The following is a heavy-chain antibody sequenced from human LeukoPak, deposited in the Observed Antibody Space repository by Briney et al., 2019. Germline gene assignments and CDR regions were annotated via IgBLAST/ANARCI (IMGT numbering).Heavy chain of an antibody. V-gene: IGHV1-8*03. Sequence: ASVKVSCKASGYSFSGYYMHWVRQAPGQGLEWMGWITPNSGNTGYAQKFQGRVTITRNTSISTAYMELSSLRSEDTAVYYCARRGSSSLADWFDPWGQGTLVTVSS. CDR1: GYSFSGYY. D-gene: IGHD6-6*01. CDR3: ARRGSSSLADWFDP. J-gene: IGHJ5*02. CDR2: ITPNSGNT.